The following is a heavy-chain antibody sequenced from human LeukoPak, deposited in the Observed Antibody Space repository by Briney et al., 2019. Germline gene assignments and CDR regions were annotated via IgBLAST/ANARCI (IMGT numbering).Heavy chain of an antibody. CDR1: GGSVSSGSYY. J-gene: IGHJ4*02. V-gene: IGHV4-61*01. D-gene: IGHD3-22*01. CDR2: IYYSGST. CDR3: ARSRLYYDSSGYYDY. Sequence: SETLSPTCTVSGGSVSSGSYYWSWIRQPPGKGLEWIGYIYYSGSTNYNPSLKSRVTISVDTSKNQFSLKLSSVTAADTAVYYCARSRLYYDSSGYYDYWGQGTLVTVSS.